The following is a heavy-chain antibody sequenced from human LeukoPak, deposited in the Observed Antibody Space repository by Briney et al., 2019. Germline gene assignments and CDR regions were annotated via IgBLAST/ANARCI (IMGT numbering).Heavy chain of an antibody. Sequence: GESLKISCKGSGYSFTSYWIGWVRQMPGKVLEWMGIIYPGDSDARYSPSFQGQVTISADKSISTAYLQWSSLKASDTAMYYCARRRDLYSGSYYPFDYWGQGTLVTVSS. CDR3: ARRRDLYSGSYYPFDY. J-gene: IGHJ4*02. D-gene: IGHD1-26*01. CDR2: IYPGDSDA. CDR1: GYSFTSYW. V-gene: IGHV5-51*01.